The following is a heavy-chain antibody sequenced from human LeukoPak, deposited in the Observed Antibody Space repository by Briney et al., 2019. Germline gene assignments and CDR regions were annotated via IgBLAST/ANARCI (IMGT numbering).Heavy chain of an antibody. CDR2: IWYDGSNK. CDR1: GFTFSNYG. D-gene: IGHD6-6*01. J-gene: IGHJ4*02. Sequence: PGGSLRLSCEASGFTFSNYGMHWVRQAPGKGVGRVAVIWYDGSNKNYADSVKGRFTISRDNSKNTLYLQMNSLRAEDTAVYYCAVMGGEHLVLDYWGQGTLVTVSS. V-gene: IGHV3-33*01. CDR3: AVMGGEHLVLDY.